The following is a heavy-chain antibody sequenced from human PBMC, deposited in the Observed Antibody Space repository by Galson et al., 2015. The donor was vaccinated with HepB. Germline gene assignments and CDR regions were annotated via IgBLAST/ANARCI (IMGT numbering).Heavy chain of an antibody. CDR3: ARDRKWLVPSNNFDY. V-gene: IGHV3-74*01. CDR1: GFTFSSYW. CDR2: INSDGSST. D-gene: IGHD6-19*01. J-gene: IGHJ4*02. Sequence: SLRLSCAASGFTFSSYWMHWVRQAPGKGLVWVSRINSDGSSTSYADSVKGRFTISRDNAKNTLYLQMNSLRAEDTAVYYCARDRKWLVPSNNFDYWGQGTLVTVSS.